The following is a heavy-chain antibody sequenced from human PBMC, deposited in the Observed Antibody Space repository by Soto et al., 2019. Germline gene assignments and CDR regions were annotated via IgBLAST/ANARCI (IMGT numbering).Heavy chain of an antibody. CDR3: ARHTPEISISDP. V-gene: IGHV4-39*01. Sequence: QLQLQESGPGLVKPSETLSLTCTFSGGSISSSSYYWGWIRQPPGKGLEWIGSIYYSGSTYYNPSLTSRVTIAVDTSKDHFSLKLISVTAADTAVYYCARHTPEISISDPWGQGTLVTVSS. CDR1: GGSISSSSYY. J-gene: IGHJ5*02. CDR2: IYYSGST. D-gene: IGHD2-15*01.